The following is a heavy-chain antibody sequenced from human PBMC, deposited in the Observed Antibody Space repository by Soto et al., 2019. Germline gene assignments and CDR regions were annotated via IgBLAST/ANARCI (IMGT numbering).Heavy chain of an antibody. D-gene: IGHD3-22*01. CDR3: AKKGNYYDSSGYYPALNY. CDR1: GFTFSSYA. J-gene: IGHJ4*02. CDR2: ISGSGGST. V-gene: IGHV3-23*01. Sequence: GGSLRLSCAASGFTFSSYAMSWVRQAPGKGLEWVSAISGSGGSTYYADSVKGRFTISRDNSKNTLYLQMNSLRAEDTVVYYCAKKGNYYDSSGYYPALNYWGQGTLVTVSS.